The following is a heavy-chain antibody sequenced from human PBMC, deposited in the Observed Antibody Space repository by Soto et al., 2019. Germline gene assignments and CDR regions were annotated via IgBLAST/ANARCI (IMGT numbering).Heavy chain of an antibody. CDR2: IYHSGST. CDR3: ARDVRGYSSSTNWFDP. J-gene: IGHJ5*02. Sequence: NPSETLSLTCAVSGGSISSGGYSWSWIRQPPGKGLEWIGYIYHSGSTYYNPSLKSRVTISVDRSKNQFSLKLSSVTAADTAVYYCARDVRGYSSSTNWFDPWGQGTLVTVSS. D-gene: IGHD6-13*01. V-gene: IGHV4-30-2*01. CDR1: GGSISSGGYS.